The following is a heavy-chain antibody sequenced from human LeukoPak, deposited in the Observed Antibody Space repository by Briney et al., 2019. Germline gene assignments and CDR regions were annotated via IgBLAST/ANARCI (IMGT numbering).Heavy chain of an antibody. CDR2: IYYSGST. CDR1: GGSISSYY. J-gene: IGHJ6*03. Sequence: SETLSLTCTVSGGSISSYYWSWIRQPPGKGLEWIGYIYYSGSTNYNPSLKSRVTISVDTSKNQFSLKLSSVTAADTAVYYCARDHWDSGSSWPTYYYYYYMDVWGKGTTVTVSS. D-gene: IGHD6-13*01. CDR3: ARDHWDSGSSWPTYYYYYYMDV. V-gene: IGHV4-59*01.